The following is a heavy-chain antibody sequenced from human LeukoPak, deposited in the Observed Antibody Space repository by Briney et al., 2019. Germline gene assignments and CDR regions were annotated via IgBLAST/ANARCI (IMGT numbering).Heavy chain of an antibody. J-gene: IGHJ4*02. CDR2: ISGSGGST. Sequence: GGSLRLSRAASGFTFSSYAMSWVRQAPGKGLEWVSAISGSGGSTYYADSVKGRFTISRDNSKNTLYLQMNSLRAEDTAVYYCAKIAIDIAARWYYFDYWGQGTLVTVSS. CDR3: AKIAIDIAARWYYFDY. V-gene: IGHV3-23*01. D-gene: IGHD6-6*01. CDR1: GFTFSSYA.